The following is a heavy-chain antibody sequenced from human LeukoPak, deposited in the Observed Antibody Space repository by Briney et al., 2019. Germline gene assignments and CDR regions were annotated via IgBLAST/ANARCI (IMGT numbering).Heavy chain of an antibody. V-gene: IGHV3-21*01. CDR2: ISSSSYI. Sequence: GGSLRLSCAASGFTFSSYSMNWVRQAPGKGLEWVSSISSSSYIYYADSVKGRFTISRDNAKNSLYLQMNSLRAEDTAVYYCARDGRRYCSSTSCYVVYWGQGTLVTVSS. CDR3: ARDGRRYCSSTSCYVVY. CDR1: GFTFSSYS. D-gene: IGHD2-2*01. J-gene: IGHJ4*02.